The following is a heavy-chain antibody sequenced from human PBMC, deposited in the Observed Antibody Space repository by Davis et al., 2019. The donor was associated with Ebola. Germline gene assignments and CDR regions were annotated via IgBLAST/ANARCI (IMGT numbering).Heavy chain of an antibody. CDR1: GGSFSGYY. CDR2: INHSGST. CDR3: ARDRIAARPFDY. J-gene: IGHJ4*02. V-gene: IGHV4-34*01. Sequence: MPSETLSLTCAVYGGSFSGYYWSWIRQPPGKGLEWIGAINHSGSTNYNPSLKSRVTISVDTSKNQFSLKLSSVTAADTAVYYCARDRIAARPFDYWGQGTLVTVSS. D-gene: IGHD6-6*01.